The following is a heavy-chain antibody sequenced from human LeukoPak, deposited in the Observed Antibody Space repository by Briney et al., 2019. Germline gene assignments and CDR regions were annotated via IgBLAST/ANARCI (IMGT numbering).Heavy chain of an antibody. CDR1: GFTFSSYA. J-gene: IGHJ4*02. CDR2: ISGSGGST. CDR3: AKDGVYSSGWLLY. V-gene: IGHV3-23*01. D-gene: IGHD6-19*01. Sequence: PGGSLRLSCAASGFTFSSYAMSWVRQAPGKGLEWVSAISGSGGSTYYADSVKGRFTISRDNSKNTLYLQMSSLRAEDTAVYYCAKDGVYSSGWLLYWGQGTLVTVSS.